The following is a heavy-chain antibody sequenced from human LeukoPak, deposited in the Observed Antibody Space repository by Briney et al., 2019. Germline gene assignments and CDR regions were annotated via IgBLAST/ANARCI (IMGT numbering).Heavy chain of an antibody. CDR3: ARVVEYGDSNGYFDL. CDR1: GYTFSHYG. J-gene: IGHJ2*01. CDR2: ISGFNQNT. V-gene: IGHV1-18*01. D-gene: IGHD4-17*01. Sequence: ASVKVSCKASGYTFSHYGLSWMRQAPGQGLEWRGWISGFNQNTHYAQKFQGRVTMITDTSTTTAYLDLRSLRSDDTAVYYCARVVEYGDSNGYFDLWGRGTLVTVSS.